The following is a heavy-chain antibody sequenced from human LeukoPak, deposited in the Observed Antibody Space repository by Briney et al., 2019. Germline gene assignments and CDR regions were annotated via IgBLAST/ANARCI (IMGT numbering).Heavy chain of an antibody. Sequence: SETLSLTCTVSGGSISSSSYYWGWIRQPPGKGLDWIGIIYDSGSTYYNPSLKCRFTVSVDTSKNQWCRNRSSVTTADSAVYYCARHVRGPQLLWFGELSPAYYFDSWGQGTLVTVSS. CDR3: ARHVRGPQLLWFGELSPAYYFDS. J-gene: IGHJ4*02. CDR2: IYDSGST. D-gene: IGHD3-10*01. CDR1: GGSISSSSYY. V-gene: IGHV4-39*01.